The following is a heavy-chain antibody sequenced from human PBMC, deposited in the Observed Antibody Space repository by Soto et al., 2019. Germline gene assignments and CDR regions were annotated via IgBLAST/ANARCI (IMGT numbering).Heavy chain of an antibody. D-gene: IGHD5-18*01. V-gene: IGHV3-23*01. CDR3: ARDQGASYGLYYFDY. CDR2: VSASGTGT. J-gene: IGHJ4*02. CDR1: GFTFRSYA. Sequence: EVQLLESGGGLVQPGGSLRLSCAASGFTFRSYAMSWVRQAPGKGLEWVSAVSASGTGTYYSDSVKGRFTISRDNSKKTLYLQMNSLRAEDTALYYCARDQGASYGLYYFDYWGQGTLVTVSS.